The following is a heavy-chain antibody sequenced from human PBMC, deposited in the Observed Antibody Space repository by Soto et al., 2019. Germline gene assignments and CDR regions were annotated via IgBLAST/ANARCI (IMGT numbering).Heavy chain of an antibody. D-gene: IGHD3-3*01. CDR3: SGYYDFWSGYPYNWFDP. Sequence: GGSLRLSCAASGFTFSSYAMSWVRQAPGKGLEWVSAIRGSGGSTYYADSVKGRFTISRDNSKNTLYLQMNSLRAEDTAVYYCSGYYDFWSGYPYNWFDPWGQGTLVTVSS. J-gene: IGHJ5*02. V-gene: IGHV3-23*01. CDR2: IRGSGGST. CDR1: GFTFSSYA.